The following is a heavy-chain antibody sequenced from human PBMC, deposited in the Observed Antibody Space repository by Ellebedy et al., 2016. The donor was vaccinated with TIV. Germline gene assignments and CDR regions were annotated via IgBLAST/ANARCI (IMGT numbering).Heavy chain of an antibody. Sequence: MPSETLSLTCTVSGDSMTNYYWSWIRQPPGKGLEWIGNIYYSGSTNYNPSLKSRVTMTVDPSKNQFSLKLNSVTAADTAVFYCASGFSYGLLDYWGQGTLVAVSS. V-gene: IGHV4-59*01. CDR2: IYYSGST. CDR3: ASGFSYGLLDY. CDR1: GDSMTNYY. D-gene: IGHD5-18*01. J-gene: IGHJ4*02.